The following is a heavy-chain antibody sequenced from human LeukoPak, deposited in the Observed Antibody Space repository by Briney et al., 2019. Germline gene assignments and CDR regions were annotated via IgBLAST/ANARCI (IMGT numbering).Heavy chain of an antibody. CDR1: GFTFSRYS. Sequence: GGSLRLSCAASGFTFSRYSMNWVRQAPGKGLEWVSSISSGSSFMYYADSVKGRFTISRDNAKNSLYLQMNSLRAEDTAVYYCARAAENYGGRFDSWGQGTLVTVSS. CDR2: ISSGSSFM. V-gene: IGHV3-21*01. CDR3: ARAAENYGGRFDS. J-gene: IGHJ4*02. D-gene: IGHD3-16*01.